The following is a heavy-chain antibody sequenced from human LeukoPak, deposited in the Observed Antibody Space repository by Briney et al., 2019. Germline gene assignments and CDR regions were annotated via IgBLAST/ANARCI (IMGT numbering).Heavy chain of an antibody. J-gene: IGHJ4*02. Sequence: SVKVSCKASGGTFSSYAISWVRQAPGQGLEWMGGIIPIFGTANYAQKFQGRVTITADESTSTAYMELSSLRSEDTAVYYCSYSGIAAADYFDYWGQGTLVTVSS. CDR2: IIPIFGTA. CDR3: SYSGIAAADYFDY. V-gene: IGHV1-69*13. CDR1: GGTFSSYA. D-gene: IGHD6-13*01.